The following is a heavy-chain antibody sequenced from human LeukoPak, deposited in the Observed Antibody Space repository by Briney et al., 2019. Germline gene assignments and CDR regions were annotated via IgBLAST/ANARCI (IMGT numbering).Heavy chain of an antibody. Sequence: GGSLRLSCVASGFTFSNNWMAWVRHAPGKGPELVAHINHDGIHTVYVDSVKGRFTISRDNAKNSLYLQLNSLRAEDTAMYYCAKYLSRAFDYWGQGSLITVSS. CDR3: AKYLSRAFDY. CDR1: GFTFSNNW. CDR2: INHDGIHT. D-gene: IGHD2/OR15-2a*01. V-gene: IGHV3-7*01. J-gene: IGHJ4*02.